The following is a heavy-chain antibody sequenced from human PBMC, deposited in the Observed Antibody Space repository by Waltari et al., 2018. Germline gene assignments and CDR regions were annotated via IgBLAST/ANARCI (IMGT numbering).Heavy chain of an antibody. CDR3: ARSVFDGYNFVY. D-gene: IGHD5-12*01. V-gene: IGHV3-48*03. J-gene: IGHJ4*02. CDR2: ISSIGSAV. CDR1: GFTFSSYE. Sequence: EVQLVESGGGLVQPGGSLRLSCAASGFTFSSYEMNWVRQAPGKGLGGVSYISSIGSAVYNAESEKGRFTISRNKDKKALYLQMNSLIAEDTAIYYCARSVFDGYNFVYWGQGTLVTVSS.